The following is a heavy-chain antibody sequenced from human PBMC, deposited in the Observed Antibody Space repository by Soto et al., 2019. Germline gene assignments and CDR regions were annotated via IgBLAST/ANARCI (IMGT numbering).Heavy chain of an antibody. V-gene: IGHV4-39*01. D-gene: IGHD2-15*01. Sequence: SETLSLTCAVSGGSISSSNWWSWVRQPPGKGLEWIGSIYYSGSTYYNPSLKSRVTISVDTSKNQFSLKLSSVTAADTAVYYCARLLVVVVIDSDGMDVWGQGTTVTVSS. J-gene: IGHJ6*02. CDR2: IYYSGST. CDR1: GGSISSSNW. CDR3: ARLLVVVVIDSDGMDV.